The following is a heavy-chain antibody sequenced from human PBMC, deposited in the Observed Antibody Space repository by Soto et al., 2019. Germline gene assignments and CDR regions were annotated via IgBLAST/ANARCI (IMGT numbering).Heavy chain of an antibody. D-gene: IGHD2-2*01. J-gene: IGHJ6*02. CDR3: AREGLVLVPTTVNSDYYYYAMDG. CDR2: INPASGKT. CDR1: GYTFTDYS. V-gene: IGHV1-3*01. Sequence: ASVKVSCKASGYTFTDYSLQWVRQAPGQRLEWMGCINPASGKTEYSQKFQGRVTITRDESANTAYMELSSLRSEDTAVYYCAREGLVLVPTTVNSDYYYYAMDGWGQGTTVTVSS.